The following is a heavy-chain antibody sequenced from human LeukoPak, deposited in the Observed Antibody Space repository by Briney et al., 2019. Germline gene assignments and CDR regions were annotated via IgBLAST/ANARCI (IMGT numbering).Heavy chain of an antibody. CDR1: GYTFTGYY. CDR2: INPNSGGT. V-gene: IGHV1-2*02. D-gene: IGHD2-15*01. Sequence: ASVKVSCKASGYTFTGYYIHWVRQAPGQGLEWMGWINPNSGGTNYAQKFQGRVTMTRDTSMSTAYMELSGLRSDDTAVYYCSRDSGYCSGASCWYFDFWGQGTLVTVSA. CDR3: SRDSGYCSGASCWYFDF. J-gene: IGHJ4*02.